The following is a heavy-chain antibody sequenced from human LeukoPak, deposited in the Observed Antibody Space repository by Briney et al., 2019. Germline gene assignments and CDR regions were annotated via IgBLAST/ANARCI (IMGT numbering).Heavy chain of an antibody. J-gene: IGHJ4*02. CDR3: ARLHCSSTSCYLYIDY. CDR2: IYHSGST. CDR1: GYSISSGYY. Sequence: SETLSLTCAVSGYSISSGYYWGWIRQPPGKGLEWIGSIYHSGSTYYNPSLKSRVTISVDTSKNQFSLKLSSVTAADTAVYYCARLHCSSTSCYLYIDYWGQGTPVTVSS. V-gene: IGHV4-38-2*01. D-gene: IGHD2-2*01.